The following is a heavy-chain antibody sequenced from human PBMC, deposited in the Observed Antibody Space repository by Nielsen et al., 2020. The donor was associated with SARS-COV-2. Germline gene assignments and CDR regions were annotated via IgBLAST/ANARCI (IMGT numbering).Heavy chain of an antibody. Sequence: SVKVSCKASGGTFSSYAISWVRQAPGQGLEWMGGIIPIFGTANYAQKFQGRVTITADESTSIAYMELSSLRSEDTAVYYCAREVPAAMDSYYYYMDVWGKGTTVTVSS. J-gene: IGHJ6*03. CDR2: IIPIFGTA. V-gene: IGHV1-69*13. CDR3: AREVPAAMDSYYYYMDV. D-gene: IGHD2-2*01. CDR1: GGTFSSYA.